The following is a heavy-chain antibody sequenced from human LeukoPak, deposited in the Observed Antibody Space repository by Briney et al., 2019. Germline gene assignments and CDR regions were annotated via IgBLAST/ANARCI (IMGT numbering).Heavy chain of an antibody. V-gene: IGHV1-46*01. CDR2: INPSGGST. Sequence: ASVKVSCKASGYTVTSNYMHWVRRAPGQGLGWMGIINPSGGSTSYAQKFQGRVTMPSDTSTSTVYMELSSLRSEDTAVYYCARRSGDGYNYFHYWGQGTLVTVCS. CDR3: ARRSGDGYNYFHY. D-gene: IGHD5-24*01. J-gene: IGHJ4*02. CDR1: GYTVTSNY.